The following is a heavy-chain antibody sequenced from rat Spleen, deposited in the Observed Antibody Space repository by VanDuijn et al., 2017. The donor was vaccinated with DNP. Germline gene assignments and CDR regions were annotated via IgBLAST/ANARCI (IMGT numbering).Heavy chain of an antibody. D-gene: IGHD1-11*01. J-gene: IGHJ2*01. V-gene: IGHV5S23*01. CDR1: GFTFSDYN. CDR3: ARSNYGFDY. Sequence: EVQLVESGGGVVQPGNSLKLSCAASGFTFSDYNMAWVRQAPTKGLEWVASINPSGGSTYYRDSVKGRFTVSRDNAKSRLYLQMDSLRSEDTATYYCARSNYGFDYWGQGVMVTVSS. CDR2: INPSGGST.